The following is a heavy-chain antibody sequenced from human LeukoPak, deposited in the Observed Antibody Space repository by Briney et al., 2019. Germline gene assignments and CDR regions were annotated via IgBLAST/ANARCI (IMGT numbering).Heavy chain of an antibody. CDR3: ARDPRGIAAAGTPEY. Sequence: ASVKVSRKASGYTFTSYDINWVRQATGQGLEWMGWMNPNSGNTGYAQKFQGRVTMTRNTSISTAYMELSSLRSEDTAVYYCARDPRGIAAAGTPEYWGQGTLVTVSS. V-gene: IGHV1-8*01. CDR1: GYTFTSYD. D-gene: IGHD6-13*01. CDR2: MNPNSGNT. J-gene: IGHJ4*02.